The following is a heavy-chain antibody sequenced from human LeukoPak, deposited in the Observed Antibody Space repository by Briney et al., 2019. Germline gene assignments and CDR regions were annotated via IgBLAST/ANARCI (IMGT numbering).Heavy chain of an antibody. CDR2: IKGDGSST. Sequence: RGSLRLSCAASGFTFSSYWMHWVRHTPGKGLVWVSRIKGDGSSTSYADSVKGRFTISRDNAKNTLYLQMNSLRAEDTAVYYCARDGYSFGHDFDYWGQGTLVTVSS. CDR3: ARDGYSFGHDFDY. V-gene: IGHV3-74*01. J-gene: IGHJ4*02. CDR1: GFTFSSYW. D-gene: IGHD5-18*01.